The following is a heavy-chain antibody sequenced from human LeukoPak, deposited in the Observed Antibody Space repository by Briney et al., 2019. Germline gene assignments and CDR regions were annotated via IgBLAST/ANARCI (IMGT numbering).Heavy chain of an antibody. Sequence: SVKVSCKASGGTLSSCAISWVRQAPGQGLEWMGGIIPILGTANYAQKFQGRVTITADESTSTAYMELSSLRSEDTAVYYCATNLFEYSSSPLFDYWGQGTLVTVSS. J-gene: IGHJ4*02. CDR2: IIPILGTA. D-gene: IGHD6-6*01. CDR3: ATNLFEYSSSPLFDY. V-gene: IGHV1-69*13. CDR1: GGTLSSCA.